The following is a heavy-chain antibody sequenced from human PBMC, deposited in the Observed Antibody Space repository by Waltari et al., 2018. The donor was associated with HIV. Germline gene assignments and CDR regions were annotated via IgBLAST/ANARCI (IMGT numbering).Heavy chain of an antibody. D-gene: IGHD4-17*01. CDR2: LYYSGSGTT. J-gene: IGHJ6*02. CDR1: GGSFKRTRYY. V-gene: IGHV4-39*07. Sequence: QPQLQESGPGLVRPSETLPLTRNVSGGSFKRTRYYSGWIRQPPGKGLEWIGSLYYSGSGTTYYNPSLKSRVTISVEKSKNYLSLRLNSVTAADSAIYYCARVGMASTVTPRYYGMDVWGQGTAVTVS. CDR3: ARVGMASTVTPRYYGMDV.